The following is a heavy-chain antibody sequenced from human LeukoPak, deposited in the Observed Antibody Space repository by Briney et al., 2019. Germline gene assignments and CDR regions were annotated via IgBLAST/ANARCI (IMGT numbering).Heavy chain of an antibody. CDR2: IYNSGNT. CDR3: ARQRGGSYYGDTYYFDY. J-gene: IGHJ4*02. CDR1: VGSISSYY. Sequence: SETLSLTCIVSVGSISSYYWSWIRQPPGKGLEWMGYIYNSGNTNYNPSLKSRVTISVDTPKNQFSLKLSSVTAADTAVYYCARQRGGSYYGDTYYFDYWGQGTLVTVSS. V-gene: IGHV4-59*08. D-gene: IGHD1-26*01.